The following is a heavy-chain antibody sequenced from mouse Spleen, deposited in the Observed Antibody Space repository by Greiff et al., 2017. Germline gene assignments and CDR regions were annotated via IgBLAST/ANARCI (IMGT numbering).Heavy chain of an antibody. Sequence: VQLQQSGAELVKPGASVKLSCKASGYTFTSYWMQRVKQRPGQGLEWIGEIDPSDSYTNYNQKFKGKATLTVDTSSSTAYMQLSSLTSEDSAVYYCARSETTAPDYWGQGTTLTVSS. D-gene: IGHD1-2*01. J-gene: IGHJ2*01. CDR1: GYTFTSYW. CDR2: IDPSDSYT. V-gene: IGHV1-50*01. CDR3: ARSETTAPDY.